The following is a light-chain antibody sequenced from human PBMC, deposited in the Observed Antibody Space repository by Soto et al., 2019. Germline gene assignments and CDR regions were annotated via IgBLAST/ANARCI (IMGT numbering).Light chain of an antibody. CDR2: GAS. Sequence: EIVLTPSPGTLSLSPGERATLSCRASQSVSSSSSSLAWYQQKPGQAPRLLIYGASSRATGIPDRFSGSGSGTDFTLTISRLEPEDFAVYYCQQYGDSPITFGQGTRLEIK. J-gene: IGKJ5*01. CDR1: QSVSSSSSS. CDR3: QQYGDSPIT. V-gene: IGKV3-20*01.